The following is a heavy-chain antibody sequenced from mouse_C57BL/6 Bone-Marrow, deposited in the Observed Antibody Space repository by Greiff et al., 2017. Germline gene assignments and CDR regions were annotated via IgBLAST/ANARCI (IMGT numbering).Heavy chain of an antibody. CDR1: GYTFTDYN. V-gene: IGHV1-22*01. CDR3: ARGLYYDYDDY. D-gene: IGHD2-4*01. CDR2: INPNNGGT. Sequence: EVHLVESGPELVKPGASVKMSCKASGYTFTDYNMHWVKQSHGKSLEWIGYINPNNGGTSYNQKFKGKATLTVNKSSSTAYMELRSLTSEDSAVYYCARGLYYDYDDYWGQGTTLTVSS. J-gene: IGHJ2*01.